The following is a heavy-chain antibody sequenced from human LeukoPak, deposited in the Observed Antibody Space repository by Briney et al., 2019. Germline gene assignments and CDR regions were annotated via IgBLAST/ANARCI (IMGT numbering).Heavy chain of an antibody. Sequence: PGRSLRLSCAASGFTVSSNYMSWVRQAPGKGLEWVSVIYSGGSTYYADSVKGRFTISRDNSKNTLYLQMNSLRAEDTAVYYCARSYGDYGRAFDIWGQGTMVTVSS. J-gene: IGHJ3*02. CDR2: IYSGGST. D-gene: IGHD4-17*01. CDR1: GFTVSSNY. CDR3: ARSYGDYGRAFDI. V-gene: IGHV3-53*01.